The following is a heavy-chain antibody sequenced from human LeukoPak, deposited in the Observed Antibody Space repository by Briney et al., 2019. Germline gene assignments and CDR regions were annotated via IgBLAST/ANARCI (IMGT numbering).Heavy chain of an antibody. D-gene: IGHD6-19*01. CDR3: AKAGSAVAGLIRY. CDR2: ISGSGGST. CDR1: GFTFSSYA. V-gene: IGHV3-23*01. Sequence: PGGSLRLSCAASGFTFSSYAMSWVRQAPGKGLEWVSAISGSGGSTYYADSVKGRFTISRNNSKSTLYLQMNSLRAEDTAVYYCAKAGSAVAGLIRYWGQGTLVTVSS. J-gene: IGHJ4*02.